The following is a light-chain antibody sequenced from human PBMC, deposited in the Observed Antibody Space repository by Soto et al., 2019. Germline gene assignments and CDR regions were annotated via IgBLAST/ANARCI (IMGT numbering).Light chain of an antibody. CDR3: QQSSSLPPT. CDR1: QSISSN. Sequence: DIQMTQSPSSLYASVGHRVTITCRASQSISSNLNWYREKPGKAPKLLIYTAASLQSGVPSRFSDSGSGTDVPLTIASLQLEDFASYYCQQSSSLPPTFGQGTKVEIK. J-gene: IGKJ1*01. V-gene: IGKV1-39*01. CDR2: TAA.